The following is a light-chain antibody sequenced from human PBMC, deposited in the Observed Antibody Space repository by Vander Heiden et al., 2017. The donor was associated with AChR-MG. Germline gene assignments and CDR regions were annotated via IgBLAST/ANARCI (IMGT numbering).Light chain of an antibody. CDR3: QQDNYWPLT. Sequence: EIVMTQSPATLSVSPGETATFSCRASQTVSSNLAWYQQKPGQAPRLLIYGASSRATGIPARFSGSGSGTEFTLTISSLQSEDFAVYYCQQDNYWPLTFGGGTKVEIK. CDR1: QTVSSN. V-gene: IGKV3-15*01. J-gene: IGKJ4*01. CDR2: GAS.